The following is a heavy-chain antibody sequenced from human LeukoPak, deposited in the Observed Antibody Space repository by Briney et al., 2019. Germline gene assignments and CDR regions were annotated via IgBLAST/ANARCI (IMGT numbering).Heavy chain of an antibody. Sequence: PGGSLRLSCAASGFTFSSYAMHWVRQAPGKGLEYVSAISSNGGSTYYANSVKGRFTISRDNSKNTLYLQMGSLRAEDMAVYYCARAGTVGLLLPLGDYWGRGTLVTVSS. J-gene: IGHJ4*02. CDR3: ARAGTVGLLLPLGDY. D-gene: IGHD3-22*01. CDR2: ISSNGGST. CDR1: GFTFSSYA. V-gene: IGHV3-64*01.